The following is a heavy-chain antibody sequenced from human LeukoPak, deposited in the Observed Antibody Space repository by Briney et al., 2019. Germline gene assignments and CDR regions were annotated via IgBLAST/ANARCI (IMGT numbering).Heavy chain of an antibody. Sequence: GVSVKVSCKASGGTFSSYAISWVRQAPGQGLERMGGIIPIFGTANYAQKFQGRVTITADKSTSTAYMELSSLRSEDTAVYYCARDQAKGEWLRNFDYWGQGTLVTVSS. J-gene: IGHJ4*02. CDR1: GGTFSSYA. CDR2: IIPIFGTA. CDR3: ARDQAKGEWLRNFDY. D-gene: IGHD5-12*01. V-gene: IGHV1-69*06.